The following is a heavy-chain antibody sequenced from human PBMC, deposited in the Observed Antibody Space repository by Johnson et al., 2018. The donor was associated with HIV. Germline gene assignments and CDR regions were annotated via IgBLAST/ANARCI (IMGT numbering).Heavy chain of an antibody. D-gene: IGHD1-26*01. V-gene: IGHV3-30*02. J-gene: IGHJ3*01. Sequence: QVQVVESGGGVVQPGGSLRLSCAASGFTFSSYGMHWVRQAPGKGLQWVAFIRYDGSNKYYADSVKGRFTISRDNSKNTLYLQMNSLRPEDTAMFYCAKEDSGSYFDAFDLWGQGTMVTISS. CDR2: IRYDGSNK. CDR1: GFTFSSYG. CDR3: AKEDSGSYFDAFDL.